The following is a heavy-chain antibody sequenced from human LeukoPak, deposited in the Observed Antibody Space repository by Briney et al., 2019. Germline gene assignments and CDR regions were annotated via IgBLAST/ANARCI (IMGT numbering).Heavy chain of an antibody. V-gene: IGHV3-74*01. D-gene: IGHD3-22*01. J-gene: IGHJ4*02. CDR1: GFTFSSYW. CDR3: ARGPYYYDLYYFDY. CDR2: INSDGSST. Sequence: GGSLRLSCAASGFTFSSYWMHWVRQAPGKGLVWVSRINSDGSSTSYADSVKGRFTISRENAKNTLYLQMNSLRVEDTAVYYCARGPYYYDLYYFDYWGQGTLVTVSS.